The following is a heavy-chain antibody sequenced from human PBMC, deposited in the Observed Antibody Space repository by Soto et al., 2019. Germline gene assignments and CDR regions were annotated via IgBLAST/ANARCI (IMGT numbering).Heavy chain of an antibody. Sequence: ASVKVSCKASGYTFTSYAMHWVRQAPGQRLEWMGWINAGNGNTKYSQKFQGRVTITRDTSASTAYMELSSLRSEDTAVYYCARGVGATWSGWFDPWGQGTRVTSPQ. CDR2: INAGNGNT. CDR3: ARGVGATWSGWFDP. D-gene: IGHD1-26*01. V-gene: IGHV1-3*01. CDR1: GYTFTSYA. J-gene: IGHJ5*02.